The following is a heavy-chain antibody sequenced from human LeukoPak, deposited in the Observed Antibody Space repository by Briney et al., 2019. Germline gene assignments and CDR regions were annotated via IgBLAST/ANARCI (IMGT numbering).Heavy chain of an antibody. Sequence: ASETLSLTCTVSGGSISSSYWSWIRQPPGMGLEWIGCIYYSGSTNYNPSLKSRVTISVDTSKDQFSLRLTSVTAADTAVYYCARSFLGDWYFDLWGRGTLVTVSS. CDR1: GGSISSSY. CDR3: ARSFLGDWYFDL. V-gene: IGHV4-59*01. CDR2: IYYSGST. J-gene: IGHJ2*01. D-gene: IGHD1-26*01.